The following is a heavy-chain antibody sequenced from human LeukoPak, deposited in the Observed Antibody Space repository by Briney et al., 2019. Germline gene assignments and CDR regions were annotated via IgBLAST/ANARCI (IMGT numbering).Heavy chain of an antibody. Sequence: GGSLRLSCAASGFTFSTCGMSWVRQAPGKGLEWVSAIRGSGDNTYHADSVKGRFTLSRDNSKNTLYLQMNNLRAGDTAVYYCARGQRAHVEWSSYMDVWGKGTTVTISS. J-gene: IGHJ6*03. V-gene: IGHV3-23*01. CDR3: ARGQRAHVEWSSYMDV. D-gene: IGHD3-3*01. CDR2: IRGSGDNT. CDR1: GFTFSTCG.